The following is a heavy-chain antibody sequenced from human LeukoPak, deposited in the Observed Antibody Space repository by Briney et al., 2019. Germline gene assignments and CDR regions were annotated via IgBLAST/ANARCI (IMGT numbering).Heavy chain of an antibody. J-gene: IGHJ4*02. V-gene: IGHV4-34*01. CDR2: INHSGST. CDR1: GGSFSGYY. D-gene: IGHD5-24*01. CDR3: ARRVRFGDGWVFDY. Sequence: SETLSLTCAVYGGSFSGYYWSWIRQPPGKGLEWIGEINHSGSTNYNASLKSRVTTSVDTSKNQFSLILSSVIAADTAVYYCARRVRFGDGWVFDYWGQGALVTVSS.